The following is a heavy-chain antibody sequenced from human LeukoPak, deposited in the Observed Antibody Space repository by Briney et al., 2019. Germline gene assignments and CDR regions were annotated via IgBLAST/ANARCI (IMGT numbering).Heavy chain of an antibody. CDR2: IYYSGST. CDR3: ARHLTKVYDSSGYEDY. D-gene: IGHD3-22*01. Sequence: PSETLSLTCTVSGGSISSSSYYWGWIRQPPGKGLEWIGSIYYSGSTYYNPPLKSRVTISVDTSKNQFSLKLSSVTAADTAVYYCARHLTKVYDSSGYEDYWGQGTLVTVSS. J-gene: IGHJ4*02. V-gene: IGHV4-39*01. CDR1: GGSISSSSYY.